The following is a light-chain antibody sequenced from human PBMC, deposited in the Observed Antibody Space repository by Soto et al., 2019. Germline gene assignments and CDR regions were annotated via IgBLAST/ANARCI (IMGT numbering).Light chain of an antibody. CDR3: FSYAGNSIWL. CDR1: RIDVGSDNS. V-gene: IGLV2-23*02. J-gene: IGLJ2*01. CDR2: EVT. Sequence: QWALTQPAAVSGTPAEWITISCTAARIDVGSDNSIAWDEQHPGKAPKVVIFEVTKRPSGISDRFSGSKSGYTASLTISGLQAEDEADYFCFSYAGNSIWLFGGGTQVTVL.